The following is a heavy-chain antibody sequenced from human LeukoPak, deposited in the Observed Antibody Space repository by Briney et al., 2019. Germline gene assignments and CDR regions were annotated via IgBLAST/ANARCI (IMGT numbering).Heavy chain of an antibody. CDR2: ISCDGSNK. V-gene: IGHV3-30*18. CDR3: AKDQYYYDPGTDY. CDR1: GFTFSSYG. D-gene: IGHD3-22*01. Sequence: PGRSLRLSCAASGFTFSSYGMHWVRQAPGKGLEWVAVISCDGSNKYYADSVKGRFTISRDNSKNTLYLQMNSLRAEDTAVYYCAKDQYYYDPGTDYWGQGTLVTVSS. J-gene: IGHJ4*02.